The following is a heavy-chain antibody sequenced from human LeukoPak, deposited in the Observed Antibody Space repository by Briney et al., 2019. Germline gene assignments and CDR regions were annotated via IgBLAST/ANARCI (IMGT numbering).Heavy chain of an antibody. D-gene: IGHD7-27*01. V-gene: IGHV1-8*01. J-gene: IGHJ4*02. CDR3: ARGPPNWGYDY. CDR1: GYTFTSYD. CDR2: MSPNSGDT. Sequence: ASVKVSCKASGYTFTSYDFNWVRQATGQRPEWMGWMSPNSGDTGYAQKFQDRVTMTRNTSISTAYMELSGLRSDDTAVYYCARGPPNWGYDYWGPGTLVTVSS.